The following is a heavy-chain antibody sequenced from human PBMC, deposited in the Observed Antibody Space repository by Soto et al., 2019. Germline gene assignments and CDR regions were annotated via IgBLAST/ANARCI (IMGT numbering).Heavy chain of an antibody. D-gene: IGHD6-19*01. Sequence: EVQLVESGEGLVQPGGSLRLSCAASGFTFSSYAMHWVRQAPGKGLEYVSAISSNGGSTYYADSVKGRFTISRDNSKNPLYLQMGSLRAEDMAVYYCARPPHWLPLLAFDIWAKGQWSPSLQ. CDR3: ARPPHWLPLLAFDI. V-gene: IGHV3-64*02. J-gene: IGHJ3*02. CDR1: GFTFSSYA. CDR2: ISSNGGST.